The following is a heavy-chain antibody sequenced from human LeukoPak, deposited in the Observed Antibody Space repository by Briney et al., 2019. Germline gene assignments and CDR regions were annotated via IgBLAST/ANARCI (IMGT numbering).Heavy chain of an antibody. CDR3: ARAPSEIGGYYPEYFRH. V-gene: IGHV3-74*01. D-gene: IGHD3-22*01. CDR1: GFTFSNYW. J-gene: IGHJ1*01. Sequence: GGSLRLSCAAAGFTFSNYWMHWVRQAPGKGLVWVSRIKSDGSTNYADSVKGRFTISRDNAKNTLSLQMNSLRAEDTGVYYCARAPSEIGGYYPEYFRHWGQGTLVTVSS. CDR2: IKSDGST.